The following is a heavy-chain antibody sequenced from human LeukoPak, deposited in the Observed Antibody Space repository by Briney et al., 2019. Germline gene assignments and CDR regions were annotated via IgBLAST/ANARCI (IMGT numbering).Heavy chain of an antibody. D-gene: IGHD1-14*01. CDR2: INHRGST. J-gene: IGHJ4*02. CDR1: GESFSSYY. V-gene: IGHV4-34*01. Sequence: TASETLSLTCAVYGESFSSYYWSWIGQLPGKGLEWIGEINHRGSTNYNPSLKTRVTISIDTSKNHFSLRLTSVTAADTAVYYCARDGRDTSALYNPLRFDSWGQGALVTVSS. CDR3: ARDGRDTSALYNPLRFDS.